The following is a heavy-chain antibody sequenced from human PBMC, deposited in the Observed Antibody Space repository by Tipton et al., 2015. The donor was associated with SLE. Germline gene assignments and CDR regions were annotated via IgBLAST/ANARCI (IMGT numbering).Heavy chain of an antibody. V-gene: IGHV3-43*02. J-gene: IGHJ1*01. CDR3: AKDIGSDYLQRYFHH. CDR2: ISGDGGST. D-gene: IGHD4-17*01. Sequence: SLRLSCAASGFIFDHYAMNWVRQGPGKGLEWVSLISGDGGSTYYADSVKGRFTISRDNSKNSLYLQMNSLRPEDTALYYCAKDIGSDYLQRYFHHWGQGILVTVSS. CDR1: GFIFDHYA.